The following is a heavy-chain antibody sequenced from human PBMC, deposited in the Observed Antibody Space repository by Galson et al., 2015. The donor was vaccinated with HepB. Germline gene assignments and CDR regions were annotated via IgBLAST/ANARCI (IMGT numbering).Heavy chain of an antibody. J-gene: IGHJ4*02. Sequence: SLRLSCAVSGFTVYNHYMSWVRQAPGTGLEWVSLIYSGGSTHYADSVKGRFTISRDKSKNTLYLEMNSLKPEDTAVYYCARDPPGVAAAGSGYWGQGTLVTVSS. D-gene: IGHD6-13*01. CDR1: GFTVYNHY. CDR2: IYSGGST. CDR3: ARDPPGVAAAGSGY. V-gene: IGHV3-66*02.